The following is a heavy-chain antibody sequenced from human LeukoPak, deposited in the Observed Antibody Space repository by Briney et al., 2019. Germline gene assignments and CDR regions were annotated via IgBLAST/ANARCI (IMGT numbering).Heavy chain of an antibody. Sequence: GGSLRLSCAASGFTLSTYWMSWVRQAPGKGLEWVANIKQDGSEIYYVDSVKGRFTISRDNAKNSLYLQMNSLRAEDTAVYYCARDKVVGATIFDHWGQGTLVTVSS. CDR1: GFTLSTYW. D-gene: IGHD1-26*01. J-gene: IGHJ4*02. CDR2: IKQDGSEI. CDR3: ARDKVVGATIFDH. V-gene: IGHV3-7*03.